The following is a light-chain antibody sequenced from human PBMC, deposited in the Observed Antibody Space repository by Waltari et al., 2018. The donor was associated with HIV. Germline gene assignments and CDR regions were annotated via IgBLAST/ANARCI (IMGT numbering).Light chain of an antibody. Sequence: DVVMTQSPDALKGSLGERVTIKCKSSQSVFSNSNKKSYLAWYQQRPGQTPNLLVYWATTRVSGVPARFSGSGSGTDFTLTINNLQAEDAAIYYCQQYYMTPPTLGQGTKVEI. CDR3: QQYYMTPPT. J-gene: IGKJ1*01. V-gene: IGKV4-1*01. CDR2: WAT. CDR1: QSVFSNSNKKSY.